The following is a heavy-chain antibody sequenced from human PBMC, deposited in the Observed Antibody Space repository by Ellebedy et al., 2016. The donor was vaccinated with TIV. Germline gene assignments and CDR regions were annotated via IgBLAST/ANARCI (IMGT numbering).Heavy chain of an antibody. CDR1: GFTFDDYD. CDR2: IRWNSGSV. J-gene: IGHJ4*02. V-gene: IGHV3-9*01. CDR3: ARGGGSSGWYGFDY. Sequence: PGGSLRLSCAASGFTFDDYDMHWVRQAPGKGLEWVAGIRWNSGSVGYADSVKGRFTISSDNAKNSLYLQMNDLRAEDPAMYYCARGGGSSGWYGFDYWGQGTLV. D-gene: IGHD6-19*01.